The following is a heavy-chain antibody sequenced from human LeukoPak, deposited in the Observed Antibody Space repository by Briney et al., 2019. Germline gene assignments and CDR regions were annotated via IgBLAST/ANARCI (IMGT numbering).Heavy chain of an antibody. D-gene: IGHD2-15*01. CDR2: INHSGST. Sequence: SETLSLTCAVYGGSFSGYYRSWIRQPPGKGLEWIGEINHSGSTNYNPSLKSRVTISVDTSKNQFSLKLSSVTAADTAVYYCCSYGLDAFDIWGRGTMVTVSS. CDR3: CSYGLDAFDI. V-gene: IGHV4-34*01. J-gene: IGHJ3*02. CDR1: GGSFSGYY.